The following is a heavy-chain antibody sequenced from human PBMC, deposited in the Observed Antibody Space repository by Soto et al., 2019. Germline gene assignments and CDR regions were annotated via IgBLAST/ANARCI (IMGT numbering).Heavy chain of an antibody. Sequence: EVQLVESGGGLVQPGGSLRLSCAASGFTFSSYSMNWVRQAPGKGLEWVSYISSSSSTIYYADSVKGRFTISRDNAKNSLYLQMNSLRAEDTAVYYCARDGEVAVAGPRRVDYWGQGTLVTVSS. CDR1: GFTFSSYS. CDR3: ARDGEVAVAGPRRVDY. CDR2: ISSSSSTI. V-gene: IGHV3-48*01. J-gene: IGHJ4*02. D-gene: IGHD6-19*01.